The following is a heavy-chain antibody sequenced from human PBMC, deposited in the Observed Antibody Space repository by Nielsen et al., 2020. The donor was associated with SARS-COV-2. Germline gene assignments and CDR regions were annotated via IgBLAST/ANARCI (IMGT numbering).Heavy chain of an antibody. V-gene: IGHV1-69*01. CDR2: IIPIFGTA. J-gene: IGHJ4*02. D-gene: IGHD1-26*01. CDR1: GGTFSSYV. Sequence: VKVSCKASGGTFSSYVISWVRQAPGQGLEWMGGIIPIFGTANYAQKFQGRVTITADESTSTAYMELSSLRAEDTAVYYCAREGIVGATTGFDYWGQGTLVTVSS. CDR3: AREGIVGATTGFDY.